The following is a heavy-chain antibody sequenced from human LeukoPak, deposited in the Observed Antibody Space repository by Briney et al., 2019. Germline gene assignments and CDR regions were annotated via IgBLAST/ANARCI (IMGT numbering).Heavy chain of an antibody. Sequence: GGSLRLSCAASGFTVSSYYMYWIRQAPGKGLEWVSFIYSGGSTYYADSVKGRFTISRDNSKNTLYLQMNSLRAEDTAVYYCARGSGWDFDYWGQGTLVTVSS. V-gene: IGHV3-66*01. CDR2: IYSGGST. CDR3: ARGSGWDFDY. J-gene: IGHJ4*02. CDR1: GFTVSSYY. D-gene: IGHD6-19*01.